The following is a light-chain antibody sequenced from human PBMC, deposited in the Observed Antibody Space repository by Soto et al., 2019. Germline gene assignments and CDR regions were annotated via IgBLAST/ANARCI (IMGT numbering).Light chain of an antibody. CDR1: QGINRW. V-gene: IGKV1D-12*01. Sequence: DIQMTQSPSSVSASVGDRVTITCRASQGINRWLAWYQQKLGKAPKLLIFDASSLQSGVPSRFSGSGSWTDFTLTISSLQPEDFATYYCQQANSFPLTFGGGTKVDIK. J-gene: IGKJ4*01. CDR2: DAS. CDR3: QQANSFPLT.